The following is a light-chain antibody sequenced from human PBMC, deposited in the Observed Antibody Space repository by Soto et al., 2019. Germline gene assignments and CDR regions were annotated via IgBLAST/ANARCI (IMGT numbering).Light chain of an antibody. J-gene: IGLJ2*01. CDR2: DVS. CDR1: SSDVGGYNF. Sequence: QSALTQPASVSGSPGQSITISCTGTSSDVGGYNFASWYQHHPGKAPKLMIYDVSNRPSGVSHRFSGSKSGNTASLTISGLQAEDEADYYCSSYTNNYSVVFGGGTKLTVL. V-gene: IGLV2-14*03. CDR3: SSYTNNYSVV.